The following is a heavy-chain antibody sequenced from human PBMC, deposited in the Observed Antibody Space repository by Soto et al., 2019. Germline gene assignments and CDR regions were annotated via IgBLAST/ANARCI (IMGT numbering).Heavy chain of an antibody. D-gene: IGHD3-16*01. V-gene: IGHV3-33*06. CDR1: GFTFSSYG. Sequence: GGSLRLSCAASGFTFSSYGMHWVRQAPGKGLEWVAVIWYDGSNKYYADSVKGRFTISRDNSKNTLYLQMNSLRAEDTAVYYCAKGRGAFYYYYGMDVWGQGTTVTVSS. CDR3: AKGRGAFYYYYGMDV. J-gene: IGHJ6*02. CDR2: IWYDGSNK.